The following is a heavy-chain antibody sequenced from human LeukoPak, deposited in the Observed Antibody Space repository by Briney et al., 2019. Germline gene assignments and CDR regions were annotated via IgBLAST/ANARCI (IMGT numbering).Heavy chain of an antibody. CDR2: MNPNSVNT. J-gene: IGHJ4*02. D-gene: IGHD3-10*01. CDR1: GYTFTSYD. Sequence: ASVKVSCKASGYTFTSYDINWVRQATGQGLEGMGWMNPNSVNTGYAQKFQGRVTMTRNTSISTAYMELSSLRSEDTAVYYCARGSGSYYLLYFDYWGQGTLVTVSS. V-gene: IGHV1-8*01. CDR3: ARGSGSYYLLYFDY.